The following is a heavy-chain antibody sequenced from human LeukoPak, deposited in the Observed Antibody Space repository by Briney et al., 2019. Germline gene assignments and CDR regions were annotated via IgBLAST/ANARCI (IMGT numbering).Heavy chain of an antibody. CDR3: ASSYATQADY. Sequence: SETLSLTCTVSGGSISSSSYYWGWIRQPPGKGLEWIGSIYYSGSTYYNPSLKSRVTISVDTSKNQFSLKLSSVTAADTAVYYCASSYATQADYWGQGTLVTVSS. V-gene: IGHV4-39*07. CDR1: GGSISSSSYY. CDR2: IYYSGST. J-gene: IGHJ4*02. D-gene: IGHD2-2*01.